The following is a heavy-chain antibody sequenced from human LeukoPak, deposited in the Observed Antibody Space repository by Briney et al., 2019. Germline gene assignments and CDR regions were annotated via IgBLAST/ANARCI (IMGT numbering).Heavy chain of an antibody. CDR3: AKDRPNYYGSNGHYYRRDGDY. J-gene: IGHJ4*02. V-gene: IGHV3-23*01. Sequence: GGSLRLSCAASGFTFSTYAMSWVRQAPGKGLQWVSSITSICDGTYYADSVKGRFTISRDNSENMLYLQMNSLRVEDTAVYFCAKDRPNYYGSNGHYYRRDGDYWGQGTLVTVSS. CDR2: ITSICDGT. D-gene: IGHD3-22*01. CDR1: GFTFSTYA.